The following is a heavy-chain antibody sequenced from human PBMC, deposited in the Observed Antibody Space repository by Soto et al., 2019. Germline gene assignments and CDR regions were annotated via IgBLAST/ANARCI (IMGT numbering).Heavy chain of an antibody. V-gene: IGHV3-48*03. CDR1: VFTFSSYE. CDR3: ARSPFLECN. J-gene: IGHJ4*02. Sequence: PRWSLRLSCSASVFTFSSYEMNWVRQAPGKGLEWVSYISSSGRTIYYAGSVKGRFTISRDNAKNSLFLQMNSLRVEDTAVYYCARSPFLECNWAQGTLVTVSS. D-gene: IGHD3-3*02. CDR2: ISSSGRTI.